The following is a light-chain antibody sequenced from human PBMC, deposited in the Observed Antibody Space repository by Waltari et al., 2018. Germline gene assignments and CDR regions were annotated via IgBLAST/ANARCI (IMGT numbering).Light chain of an antibody. Sequence: DILMTQSQSSLSASVVDRDTITCRASESIDTYLNWYQHKPGKAPEPLIYAASILQGGVPSRFTGSGTGTYFTLTINSLQPEDFATYYCQQSYTTPFTFGPGTKVD. CDR2: AAS. J-gene: IGKJ3*01. CDR3: QQSYTTPFT. V-gene: IGKV1-39*01. CDR1: ESIDTY.